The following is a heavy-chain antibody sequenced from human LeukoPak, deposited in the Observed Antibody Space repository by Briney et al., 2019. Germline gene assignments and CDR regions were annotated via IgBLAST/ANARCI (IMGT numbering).Heavy chain of an antibody. D-gene: IGHD3-22*01. CDR2: ISNTGST. V-gene: IGHV4-61*01. CDR3: AREGPGSGNYYYTNWIGP. Sequence: PSETLSPTCAVSGGSVSSGSHFLTWIRQPPGKGLECIGYISNTGSTSYNPSLKSRVSMSLDTSRNQFSLKLSSVTAEDTAVYYCAREGPGSGNYYYTNWIGPWGQGTLVTVSS. J-gene: IGHJ5*02. CDR1: GGSVSSGSHF.